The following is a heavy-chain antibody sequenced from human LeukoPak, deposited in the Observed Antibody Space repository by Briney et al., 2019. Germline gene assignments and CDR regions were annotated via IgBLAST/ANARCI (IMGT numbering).Heavy chain of an antibody. V-gene: IGHV4-39*01. D-gene: IGHD6-13*01. CDR3: ARHVAAAIDY. CDR1: GGSVRSSSYY. Sequence: SETLSLSCTVSGGSVRSSSYYWGWIRQPPGKGLEWIGSIYYSRSTYSNPSLKSRVTISVDTSKNQFSLKLSSVTAADTAVYYCARHVAAAIDYWGQGTLVTVSS. J-gene: IGHJ4*02. CDR2: IYYSRST.